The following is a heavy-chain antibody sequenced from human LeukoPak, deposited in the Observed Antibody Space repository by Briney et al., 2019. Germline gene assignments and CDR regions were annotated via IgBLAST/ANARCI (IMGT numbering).Heavy chain of an antibody. Sequence: ETLSLACAVYGGSFSGYYWSWIRQPPGKGLEWIGEINHSGSTNYYPSLKSRVSVAVDKSKNKFSLKLSSVTAADTAVYYCARGPPRYYYDSSGYHGEYYFDYWGQGTLVTVSS. CDR1: GGSFSGYY. V-gene: IGHV4-34*01. J-gene: IGHJ4*02. CDR2: INHSGST. CDR3: ARGPPRYYYDSSGYHGEYYFDY. D-gene: IGHD3-22*01.